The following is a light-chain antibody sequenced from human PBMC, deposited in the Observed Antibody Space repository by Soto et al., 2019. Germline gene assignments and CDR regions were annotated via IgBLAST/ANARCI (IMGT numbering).Light chain of an antibody. Sequence: QSVLTQPPSASDSLGASVTLTCTLSSGYSNYKVDWYQQRPGKGPRFVMRVGTGGIVGSRGDGIPDRFSVLGSGLSRYLTITNLQEEEESEYHCGADPGRGSNFVSVFGGGTQLTVL. J-gene: IGLJ3*02. V-gene: IGLV9-49*01. CDR2: VGTGGIVG. CDR3: GADPGRGSNFVSV. CDR1: SGYSNYK.